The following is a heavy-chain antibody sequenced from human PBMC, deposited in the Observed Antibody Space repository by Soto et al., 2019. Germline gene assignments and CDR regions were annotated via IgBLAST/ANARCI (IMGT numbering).Heavy chain of an antibody. Sequence: QVQLVESGGGVVQPGRSLRLSCAASGFTFSSYAMHWVRQAPGKGLEWVAVISYDGSNKYYADSVKGRFTISRDNSKNTLYLQMNSLRAEDTAVYYCARASGWRASLDYWGQGTLVTVSS. D-gene: IGHD6-19*01. CDR2: ISYDGSNK. V-gene: IGHV3-30-3*01. CDR1: GFTFSSYA. J-gene: IGHJ4*02. CDR3: ARASGWRASLDY.